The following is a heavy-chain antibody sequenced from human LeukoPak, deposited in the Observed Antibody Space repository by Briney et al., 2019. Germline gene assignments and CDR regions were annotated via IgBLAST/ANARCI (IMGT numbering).Heavy chain of an antibody. Sequence: GGSLRLSCAASGFTFSNAWMSWVRQAPGKGLEWVGRIKSKTDGGTTDYAAPVKGRFTISRDDPKNTLYLQMNSLKTEDTAVYYCTTDQFGELTDYENFDYWGQGTLVTVSS. CDR2: IKSKTDGGTT. V-gene: IGHV3-15*01. J-gene: IGHJ4*02. CDR1: GFTFSNAW. D-gene: IGHD3-10*01. CDR3: TTDQFGELTDYENFDY.